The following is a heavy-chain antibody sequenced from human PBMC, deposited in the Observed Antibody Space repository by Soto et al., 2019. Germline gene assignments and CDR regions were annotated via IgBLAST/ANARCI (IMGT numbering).Heavy chain of an antibody. CDR2: VTHDGSLY. D-gene: IGHD6-13*01. J-gene: IGHJ4*02. CDR3: AKARYSSNWYYFDY. Sequence: GGTLRLSCVASGCPFSSYGMHCVRQAPGKGLEWLAVVTHDGSLYPYADSVKGRFIISRDNAKNSLHLQMNTLRPEDTALYYCAKARYSSNWYYFDYWGQGTPVTVSS. CDR1: GCPFSSYG. V-gene: IGHV3-30*18.